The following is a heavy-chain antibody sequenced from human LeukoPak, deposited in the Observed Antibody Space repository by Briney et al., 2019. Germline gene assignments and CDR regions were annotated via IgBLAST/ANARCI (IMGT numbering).Heavy chain of an antibody. D-gene: IGHD2-15*01. CDR2: VHYSGDT. CDR3: ATYTRRCSAGTCYSIDY. CDR1: GDSISSYH. V-gene: IGHV4-59*08. Sequence: SETLSLTCTVSGDSISSYHWTWIRQSPGRGLEWIGYVHYSGDTNYNPSLKSRVTIPLDTSNNQFSLKLTSVTAADTAIYYCATYTRRCSAGTCYSIDYWGQGTLVTVSS. J-gene: IGHJ4*02.